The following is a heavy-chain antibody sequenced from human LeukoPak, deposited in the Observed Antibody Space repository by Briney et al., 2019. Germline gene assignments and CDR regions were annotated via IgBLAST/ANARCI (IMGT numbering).Heavy chain of an antibody. V-gene: IGHV1-18*01. D-gene: IGHD1/OR15-1a*01. CDR2: ISAYNGNT. CDR1: GYTFTSYG. J-gene: IGHJ4*02. Sequence: ASVKVSCKASGYTFTSYGISWVRQAPGQGLEWMGWISAYNGNTNYAQKLQGRVTMTTDTSTSTAYMELRSLRSDDTAVYYCARGRNWNNMPYYFDYWGQGTLVTVSS. CDR3: ARGRNWNNMPYYFDY.